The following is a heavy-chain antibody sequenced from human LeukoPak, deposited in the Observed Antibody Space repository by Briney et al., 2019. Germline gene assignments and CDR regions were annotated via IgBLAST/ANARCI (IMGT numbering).Heavy chain of an antibody. V-gene: IGHV3-21*01. CDR2: ILTTSTYI. CDR1: GFTFSSYS. D-gene: IGHD6-19*01. J-gene: IGHJ4*02. Sequence: GGSLRLSCAASGFTFSSYSMNWVRQAPGKGLEWVSSILTTSTYIYYADSMKGRFTISRDNAKNTLYLQMNSLRAEDTAVYYCARRGAVAGTEDYWGQGTLVTVSS. CDR3: ARRGAVAGTEDY.